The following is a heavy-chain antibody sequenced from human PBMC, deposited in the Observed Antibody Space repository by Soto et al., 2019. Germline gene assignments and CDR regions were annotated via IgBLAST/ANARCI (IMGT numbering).Heavy chain of an antibody. CDR3: ARERITMIVVASSGGMDV. Sequence: GASVKVSCKASGYTFTSYYMHWGRQAPGQGLEWMGIINPSGGSTSYAQKFQGRVTMTRDTSTSTVYMELSSLRSEDTAVYYCARERITMIVVASSGGMDVWGQGTTVTVSS. J-gene: IGHJ6*02. V-gene: IGHV1-46*01. D-gene: IGHD3-22*01. CDR2: INPSGGST. CDR1: GYTFTSYY.